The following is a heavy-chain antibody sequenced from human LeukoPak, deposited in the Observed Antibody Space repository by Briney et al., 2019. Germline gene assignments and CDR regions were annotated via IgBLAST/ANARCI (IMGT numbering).Heavy chain of an antibody. D-gene: IGHD5-18*01. V-gene: IGHV3-53*01. CDR3: ARVRVDTAMVYNYYYYGMDV. J-gene: IGHJ6*02. CDR2: IYSGGST. Sequence: PGGSLRLSCAASGFTVSSNYMSWVRQAPGKGLEWVSVIYSGGSTYYADSVKGRFTISRDNYKNTLYLQMNSLRAEDTAVYYCARVRVDTAMVYNYYYYGMDVWGQGTTVTVSS. CDR1: GFTVSSNY.